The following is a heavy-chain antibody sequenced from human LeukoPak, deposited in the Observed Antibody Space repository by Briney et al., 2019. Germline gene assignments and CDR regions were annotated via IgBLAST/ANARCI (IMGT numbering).Heavy chain of an antibody. J-gene: IGHJ4*02. CDR2: INHSGST. V-gene: IGHV4-34*01. CDR3: ARQRSIAVAGTEGFSDFDY. D-gene: IGHD6-19*01. Sequence: PSETLSLTCAVYGGSFSGYYWSWIRQPPGKGLEWIGEINHSGSTNYNPSLTSRVTISVDTYKNQFSLKLSSVTAADTAVYYCARQRSIAVAGTEGFSDFDYWGQGTLVTVSS. CDR1: GGSFSGYY.